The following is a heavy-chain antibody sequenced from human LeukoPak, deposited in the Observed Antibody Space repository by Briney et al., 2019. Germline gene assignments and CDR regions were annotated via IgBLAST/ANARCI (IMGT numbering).Heavy chain of an antibody. J-gene: IGHJ4*02. CDR1: GFTFSSSA. CDR2: ISNNGGYT. CDR3: ARRYSSSWTFDY. V-gene: IGHV3-23*01. Sequence: GGSLRLSCAASGFTFSSSAMSWVRQAPGKGLEWVSAISNNGGYTYYADSVQGRFTISRDNSKSTLCLQMNSLRAEDTAVYYCARRYSSSWTFDYWGQGTLVTVSS. D-gene: IGHD6-13*01.